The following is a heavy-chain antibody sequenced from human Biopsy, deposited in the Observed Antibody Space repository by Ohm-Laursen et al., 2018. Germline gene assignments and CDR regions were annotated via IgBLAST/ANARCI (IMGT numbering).Heavy chain of an antibody. CDR1: GGSFSDYY. CDR2: INHRGTT. J-gene: IGHJ6*02. CDR3: VRGVDYYDPYHYYALDV. D-gene: IGHD3-22*01. Sequence: GTLSLTCAVYGGSFSDYYWTWIRQPPGKGLEWIGEINHRGTTNYNPSPKSRVTISVDTSKNQFSLKVRSVTAADTAVYYCVRGVDYYDPYHYYALDVWGQGTTVTVSS. V-gene: IGHV4-34*01.